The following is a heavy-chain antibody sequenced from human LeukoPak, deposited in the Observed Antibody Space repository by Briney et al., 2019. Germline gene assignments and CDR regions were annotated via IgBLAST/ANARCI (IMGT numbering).Heavy chain of an antibody. J-gene: IGHJ5*02. D-gene: IGHD3-3*01. V-gene: IGHV4-30-4*01. CDR1: GGSIRNDDYY. Sequence: PSQTLSLTCTVSGGSIRNDDYYWSWIRQSPGKGLEWMGYIYYRGNTYYNPSLKSRLTISVDTSKSQFSLKLSSVTAADTAVYFCARFWSGYPQNWLDPWGQGTLVTVSS. CDR2: IYYRGNT. CDR3: ARFWSGYPQNWLDP.